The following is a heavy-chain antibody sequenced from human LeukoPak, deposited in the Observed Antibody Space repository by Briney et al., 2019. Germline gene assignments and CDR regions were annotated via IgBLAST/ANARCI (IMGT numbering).Heavy chain of an antibody. CDR3: ARDLLNEGNHLDY. CDR1: GGSISKANSY. D-gene: IGHD4-23*01. Sequence: NPSETLSLTCTVSGGSISKANSYWGWIRQSPGKELEWIGSSDYIGGTTYNPSLKSRVTVSVDTSKNQFSLKLSSVTAADTAVYYCARDLLNEGNHLDYWGQGTLVTVSS. CDR2: SDYIGGT. V-gene: IGHV4-39*02. J-gene: IGHJ4*02.